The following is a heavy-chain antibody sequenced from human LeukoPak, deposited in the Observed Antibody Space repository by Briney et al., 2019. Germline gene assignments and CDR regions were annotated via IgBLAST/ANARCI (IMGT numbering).Heavy chain of an antibody. CDR1: GGSISSGGYS. J-gene: IGHJ4*02. CDR3: ARSIGLVIEGYFDY. V-gene: IGHV4-30-2*01. Sequence: SETLFLTCAVSGGSISSGGYSWSWIRQPPGKGLEWIGYIYHSGSTYYNPSLKSRVTISVDTSKNQFSLKLSSVTAADTAVYYCARSIGLVIEGYFDYWGQGTLVTVSS. CDR2: IYHSGST. D-gene: IGHD3/OR15-3a*01.